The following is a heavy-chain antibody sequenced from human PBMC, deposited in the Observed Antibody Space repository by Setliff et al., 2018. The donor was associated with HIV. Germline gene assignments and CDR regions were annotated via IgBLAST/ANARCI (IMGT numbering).Heavy chain of an antibody. Sequence: SETLSLTCSLSGGSISSYHWNWIRRPPGKGLEWIGYIYYSGSTNYNPSLKSRVTISVDTSKNQFSLKLSSVTAADTAVYYCARDHIVATIRYYYYGMDVWGQGTTVTVSS. CDR2: IYYSGST. CDR3: ARDHIVATIRYYYYGMDV. V-gene: IGHV4-59*01. J-gene: IGHJ6*02. CDR1: GGSISSYH. D-gene: IGHD5-12*01.